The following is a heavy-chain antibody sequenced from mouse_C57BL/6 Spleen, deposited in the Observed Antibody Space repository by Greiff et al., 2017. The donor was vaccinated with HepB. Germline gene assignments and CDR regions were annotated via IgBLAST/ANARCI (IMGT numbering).Heavy chain of an antibody. D-gene: IGHD2-4*01. J-gene: IGHJ2*01. Sequence: EVQLQQSGAELVKPGASVKLSCTASGFNIKDYYMHWVKQRTEQGLEWIGRIDPEDGETKYAPKFQGKATITADTSSNTAYLQLSSLTSEDTAVYYCAYYDYEYYFDYWGQGTTLTVSS. CDR3: AYYDYEYYFDY. V-gene: IGHV14-2*01. CDR2: IDPEDGET. CDR1: GFNIKDYY.